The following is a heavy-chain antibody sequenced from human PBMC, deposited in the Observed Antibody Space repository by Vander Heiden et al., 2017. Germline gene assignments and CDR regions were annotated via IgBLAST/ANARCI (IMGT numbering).Heavy chain of an antibody. CDR2: ISYDGSNR. CDR3: AKDPMSASVGPSGYFDY. J-gene: IGHJ4*02. V-gene: IGHV3-30*18. D-gene: IGHD1-26*01. Sequence: QVQLVESGGGVVQPGRSLRLSCAAAGFTLRSYGLPWVRQGPGKGLEWVAVISYDGSNRYYPDSVKGRFTISRDNSRNTLYLQMNSLRAEDTAVYYCAKDPMSASVGPSGYFDYWGQGTQVTVSS. CDR1: GFTLRSYG.